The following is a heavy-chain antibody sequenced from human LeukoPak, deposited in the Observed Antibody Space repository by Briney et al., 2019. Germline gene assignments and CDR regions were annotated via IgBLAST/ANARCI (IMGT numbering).Heavy chain of an antibody. CDR2: IIPIFGTA. CDR3: ARVKDGSYDFDY. J-gene: IGHJ4*02. D-gene: IGHD2-15*01. CDR1: GGTFSSYA. Sequence: GASVKVSCKASGGTFSSYAISWVRQAPGQGLEWMGGIIPIFGTANYAQKFQGRVTITADKSTSTAYMELSSLRSEDTAVYYCARVKDGSYDFDYWGQGTLVTVSS. V-gene: IGHV1-69*06.